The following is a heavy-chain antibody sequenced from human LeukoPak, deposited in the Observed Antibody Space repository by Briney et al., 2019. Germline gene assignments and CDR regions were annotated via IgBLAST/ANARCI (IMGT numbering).Heavy chain of an antibody. Sequence: SSGTLSLTCTVSGVSISSSGYYWGWIRQPPGRGLEWSGSLYDSGSTYYIPSLKSRGIISVDTSKHQFSLYLDSVTAADTAVYYCASGSSSNSWYPYFVHWGQRALV. CDR3: ASGSSSNSWYPYFVH. CDR2: LYDSGST. J-gene: IGHJ4*02. V-gene: IGHV4-39*01. D-gene: IGHD6-13*01. CDR1: GVSISSSGYY.